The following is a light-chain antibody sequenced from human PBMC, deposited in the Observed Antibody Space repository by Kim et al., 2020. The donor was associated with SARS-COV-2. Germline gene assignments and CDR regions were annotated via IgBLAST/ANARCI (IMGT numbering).Light chain of an antibody. CDR1: QGISNY. CDR3: QQYYRAPYT. CDR2: AAS. Sequence: ASVADRVTIACPASQGISNYLAWYQQRPGTAPHLLFYAASALQSGVPSRFSGSGAGTDFTLAISGLQPEDVATYYCQQYYRAPYTFGQGTKLEI. V-gene: IGKV1-27*01. J-gene: IGKJ2*01.